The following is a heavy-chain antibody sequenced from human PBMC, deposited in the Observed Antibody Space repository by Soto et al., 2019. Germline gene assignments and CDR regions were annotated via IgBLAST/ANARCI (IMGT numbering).Heavy chain of an antibody. D-gene: IGHD2-2*01. V-gene: IGHV1-18*01. CDR3: ARGQGYCSSTSCWRGDY. J-gene: IGHJ4*02. CDR2: ISAYNGNT. CDR1: GYTFTSYG. Sequence: GASLKVSCKASGYTFTSYGISWVRQAPGQGLEWMGWISAYNGNTNYAQKLQGRVTMTTDTSTSTAYMELRSLRSDDTAVYYCARGQGYCSSTSCWRGDYWGQGTLVTVSS.